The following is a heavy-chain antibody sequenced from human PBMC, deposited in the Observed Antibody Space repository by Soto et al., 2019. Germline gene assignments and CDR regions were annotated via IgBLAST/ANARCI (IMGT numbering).Heavy chain of an antibody. CDR3: ARALFYSDSDGYYFEFDY. J-gene: IGHJ4*02. V-gene: IGHV2-26*01. CDR2: IISNDDK. D-gene: IGHD3-22*01. CDR1: GFSLTDTRMG. Sequence: SGPTLVNPTETLTLTCSVSGFSLTDTRMGVSWIRQAPGNALEWLAHIISNDDKSYSTSLKSRLTISKDTSKSQVVLRMTNMDPVDTGRYYCARALFYSDSDGYYFEFDYWGPGTLVTVSS.